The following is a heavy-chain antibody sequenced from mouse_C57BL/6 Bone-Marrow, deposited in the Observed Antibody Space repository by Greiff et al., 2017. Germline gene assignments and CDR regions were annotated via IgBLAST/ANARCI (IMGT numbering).Heavy chain of an antibody. D-gene: IGHD2-5*01. J-gene: IGHJ3*01. Sequence: VQLKQSGAELVRPGASVKLSCTASGFNIKDDYMHWVKQRTEQGLEWIGWIDPENGDTEYASKFQGKATITADTASNTAYLQLSSLTSEDTAVYYCTPAYSNYPFAYWGQGTLVTVSA. CDR3: TPAYSNYPFAY. CDR2: IDPENGDT. CDR1: GFNIKDDY. V-gene: IGHV14-4*01.